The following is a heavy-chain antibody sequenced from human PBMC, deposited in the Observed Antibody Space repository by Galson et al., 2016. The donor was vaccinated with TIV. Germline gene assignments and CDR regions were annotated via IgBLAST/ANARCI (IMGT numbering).Heavy chain of an antibody. CDR3: TREGAVASDYFDI. J-gene: IGHJ4*02. D-gene: IGHD6-19*01. Sequence: SVKVSCKASGYGFVDHYLHWVRQAPGQGLEWIGWINPNSGGPIMTRDTPVRTNAAQKFQARVTMTRDRSISTVYMELTRLTSDDTAVYYCTREGAVASDYFDIWGQGTLVTVSS. CDR2: INPNSGGPIMTRDTPVRT. V-gene: IGHV1-2*02. CDR1: GYGFVDHY.